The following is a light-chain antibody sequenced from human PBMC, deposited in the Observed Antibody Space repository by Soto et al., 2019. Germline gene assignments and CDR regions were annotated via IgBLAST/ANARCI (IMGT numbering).Light chain of an antibody. J-gene: IGKJ4*01. V-gene: IGKV3-15*01. CDR2: GAS. CDR3: QQYNNWPPRVT. CDR1: QSVSSSY. Sequence: EIVLTQSPGIPSLSPRERATLSCRASQSVSSSYLAWYQQKPGQAPRLLIYGASTRATGIPARFSGSGSGTEFTLTISSLQSEDFAVYYCQQYNNWPPRVTFGGGTKVDIK.